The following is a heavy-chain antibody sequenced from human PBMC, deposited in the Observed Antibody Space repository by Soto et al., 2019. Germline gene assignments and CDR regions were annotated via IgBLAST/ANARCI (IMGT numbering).Heavy chain of an antibody. Sequence: GSLRLSCAASGFTFSSYWMSWVRQAPGKGLKWVANIKQDGSEKYYVDSVKGRFTISRDNAKNSLYLQMNSLRAEDTAVYYCARGHYDSSGYYPGAFDIWGQGTMVTVSS. CDR1: GFTFSSYW. J-gene: IGHJ3*02. CDR2: IKQDGSEK. V-gene: IGHV3-7*01. D-gene: IGHD3-22*01. CDR3: ARGHYDSSGYYPGAFDI.